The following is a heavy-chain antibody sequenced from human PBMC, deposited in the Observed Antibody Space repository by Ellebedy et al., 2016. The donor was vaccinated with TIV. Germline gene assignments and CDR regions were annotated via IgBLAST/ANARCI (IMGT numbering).Heavy chain of an antibody. V-gene: IGHV1-69*04. J-gene: IGHJ6*02. CDR3: ARAHGRVLIGFYKRYYGMDV. CDR1: GGTFSSYG. CDR2: MSLVGIA. D-gene: IGHD3-9*01. Sequence: ASVKVSCKASGGTFSSYGISWVRQAPGQGLEWMGRMSLVGIATYTQKVQGRFTITAVKSTSIVYMELSSLRSEDTAVYYCARAHGRVLIGFYKRYYGMDVWGQGTTVTVSS.